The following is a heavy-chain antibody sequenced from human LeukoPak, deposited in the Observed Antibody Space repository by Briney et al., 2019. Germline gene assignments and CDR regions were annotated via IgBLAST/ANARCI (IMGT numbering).Heavy chain of an antibody. Sequence: PAGSLRLSCAASGFTFSSYAMSWVRQAPGKGLERVSAISGSGGSTYYADSVKGRFTIAKDNSKNTLYLQMNSLRAEDTAVYYCARGYPGRWDAFDIWGQGTMVTVSS. CDR2: ISGSGGST. CDR1: GFTFSSYA. CDR3: ARGYPGRWDAFDI. J-gene: IGHJ3*02. V-gene: IGHV3-23*01. D-gene: IGHD1-1*01.